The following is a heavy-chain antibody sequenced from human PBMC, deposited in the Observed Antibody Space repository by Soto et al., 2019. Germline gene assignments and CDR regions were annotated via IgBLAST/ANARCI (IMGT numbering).Heavy chain of an antibody. J-gene: IGHJ4*02. D-gene: IGHD2-15*01. V-gene: IGHV4-30-4*01. CDR1: GGSISSRDYY. CDR2: IYYSGST. Sequence: SETLSLPCTVSGGSISSRDYYWSFIRQPPGKGLEWIGYIYYSGSTYYNPSLMSRVTISVDTSKNQFSLKLSSVTAADTAVYYCARCASSCSLGICGQGTLVTVYS. CDR3: ARCASSCSLGI.